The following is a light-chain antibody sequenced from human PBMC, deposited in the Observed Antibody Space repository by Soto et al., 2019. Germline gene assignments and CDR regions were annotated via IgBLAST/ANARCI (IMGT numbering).Light chain of an antibody. V-gene: IGLV2-14*01. CDR2: DVS. CDR1: GTDVGGYIY. J-gene: IGLJ1*01. CDR3: SSYTGSSTLYV. Sequence: QSALTQPAPVSGSPGQSITISCTGTGTDVGGYIYVSWYQQHPGKAPKLMIYDVSNRPSGVSNRFSGSKSGNTASLTISGLQAEDEADYYCSSYTGSSTLYVFGTGTKVTVL.